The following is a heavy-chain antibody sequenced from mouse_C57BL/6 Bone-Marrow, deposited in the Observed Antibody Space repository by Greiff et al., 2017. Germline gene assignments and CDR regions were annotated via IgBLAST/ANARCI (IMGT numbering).Heavy chain of an antibody. CDR3: AREDSSGYAFAY. J-gene: IGHJ3*01. CDR1: GYTFTSYW. D-gene: IGHD3-2*02. CDR2: IDPSDSET. V-gene: IGHV1-52*01. Sequence: QVQLQQPGAELVRPGSSVKLSCKASGYTFTSYWMHWVKQRPIQGLEWIGNIDPSDSETHYTQKFKDKATLTVDKSSSTAYMQRSSLTSEDSAVYYCAREDSSGYAFAYWGQGTLVTVSA.